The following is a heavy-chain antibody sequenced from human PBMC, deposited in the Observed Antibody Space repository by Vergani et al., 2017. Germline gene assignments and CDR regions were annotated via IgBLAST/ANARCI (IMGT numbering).Heavy chain of an antibody. CDR1: GGSISSSSYY. Sequence: QLQLQESGPGLVKPSETLSLTCTVSGGSISSSSYYWGWIRQPPGKGLEWIGSIYYSGSTYYNPSLKSRVTISVDTSKNQFSLKLSSVTAADTAVYYCARGRQLWFRQGLYYFDYWGQGTLVTVSS. D-gene: IGHD5-18*01. V-gene: IGHV4-39*01. CDR2: IYYSGST. CDR3: ARGRQLWFRQGLYYFDY. J-gene: IGHJ4*02.